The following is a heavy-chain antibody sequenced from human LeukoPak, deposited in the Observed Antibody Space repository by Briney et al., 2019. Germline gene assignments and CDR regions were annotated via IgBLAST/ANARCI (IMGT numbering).Heavy chain of an antibody. D-gene: IGHD1-26*01. CDR3: ARDSGSYFGVYFDY. V-gene: IGHV4-59*12. CDR1: GGSISSYY. J-gene: IGHJ4*02. Sequence: KPSETLSLTCTVSGGSISSYYWSWIRQPPGKGLEWIGYIYYSGSTNYNPSLKSRVTISVDTSKNQFSLKLSSVTAADTAVYYCARDSGSYFGVYFDYWGQGTLVTVSS. CDR2: IYYSGST.